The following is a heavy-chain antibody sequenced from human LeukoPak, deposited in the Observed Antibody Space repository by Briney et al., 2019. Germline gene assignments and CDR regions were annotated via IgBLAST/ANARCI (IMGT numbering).Heavy chain of an antibody. CDR2: ISYDGSNK. CDR3: ARDRTTFPNWFDP. Sequence: GRSLRLSCAASGFTFSSYGMHWVRQAPGKGLEWVAVISYDGSNKYYADSVKGRFTISRDNAKNSLYLQMNSLRAEDTAVYYCARDRTTFPNWFDPWGQGTLVTVSS. D-gene: IGHD1-1*01. V-gene: IGHV3-30*03. J-gene: IGHJ5*02. CDR1: GFTFSSYG.